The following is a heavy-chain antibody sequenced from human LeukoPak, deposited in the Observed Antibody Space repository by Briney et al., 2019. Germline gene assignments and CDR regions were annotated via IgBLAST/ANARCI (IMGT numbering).Heavy chain of an antibody. J-gene: IGHJ6*02. Sequence: SETLSLTCTVSGGSISSSSYYWGWIRQPPGKGLEWIGSIYYSGSTYYNPSLKSRVTISVDTSKNQFSLKLSSVTAADTAVYCCARQVRLYYYYGMDVWGQGTTVTVSS. CDR1: GGSISSSSYY. V-gene: IGHV4-39*01. D-gene: IGHD3-22*01. CDR3: ARQVRLYYYYGMDV. CDR2: IYYSGST.